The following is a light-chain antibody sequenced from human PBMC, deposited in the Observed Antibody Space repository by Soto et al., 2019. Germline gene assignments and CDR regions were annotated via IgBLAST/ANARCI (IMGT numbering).Light chain of an antibody. CDR2: AVS. J-gene: IGKJ2*03. CDR1: QSVDSRY. Sequence: EIVLTQSPGTLSLSPGERATLSCRASQSVDSRYLAWYQQKPGQAPRLLIYAVSSRATGIPDRLSGSGCGTDFFIPISSRKQSDVAEYYCQQQGNSRSYSFGQGTKLELK. V-gene: IGKV3-20*01. CDR3: QQQGNSRSYS.